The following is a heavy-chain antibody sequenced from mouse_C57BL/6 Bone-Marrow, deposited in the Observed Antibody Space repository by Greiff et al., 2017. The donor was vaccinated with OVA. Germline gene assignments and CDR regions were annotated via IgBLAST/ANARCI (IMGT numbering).Heavy chain of an antibody. V-gene: IGHV1-26*01. CDR3: ASGYDGYYAWFAY. CDR2: INPNNGGT. D-gene: IGHD2-3*01. CDR1: GYTFTDYY. Sequence: VQLQQSGPELVKPGASVKISCKASGYTFTDYYMNWVKQSHGKSLEWIGDINPNNGGTSYNPKFKGKATLTVAKYSSTASMELRSLTSDDSAVYYCASGYDGYYAWFAYWGQGTLVTVSA. J-gene: IGHJ3*01.